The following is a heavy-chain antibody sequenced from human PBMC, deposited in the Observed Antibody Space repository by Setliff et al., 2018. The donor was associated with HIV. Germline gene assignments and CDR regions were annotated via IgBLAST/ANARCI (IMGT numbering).Heavy chain of an antibody. Sequence: ASVKVSCKISGYIFSRYGVTWVRQAPGQGLEWMGYISGYTGITHYAQNFQGRVTMTEDTSTNTAYMELSGLRSGDTAVYYCAIDMVGGWLRPMPDFWGQGALVTVSS. D-gene: IGHD2-2*01. CDR1: GYIFSRYG. V-gene: IGHV1-18*01. CDR2: ISGYTGIT. CDR3: AIDMVGGWLRPMPDF. J-gene: IGHJ4*02.